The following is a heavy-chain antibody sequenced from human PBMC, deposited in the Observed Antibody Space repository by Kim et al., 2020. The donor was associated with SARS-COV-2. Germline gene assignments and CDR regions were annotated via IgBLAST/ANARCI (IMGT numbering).Heavy chain of an antibody. D-gene: IGHD3-22*01. CDR1: GGSISSGDYY. Sequence: SETLSLTCTVSGGSISSGDYYWSWIRQHPGKGLEWIGYIYYSGSTYYNPSLKSRVTISVDTSKNQFSLKLSSVTAADTAVYYCARDLVYYYDSSGYAPHLYFDLWGRGTLVTVSS. CDR2: IYYSGST. J-gene: IGHJ2*01. CDR3: ARDLVYYYDSSGYAPHLYFDL. V-gene: IGHV4-31*03.